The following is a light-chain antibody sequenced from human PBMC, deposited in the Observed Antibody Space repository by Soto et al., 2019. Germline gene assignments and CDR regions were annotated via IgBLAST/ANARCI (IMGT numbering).Light chain of an antibody. V-gene: IGLV2-8*01. CDR2: EVS. Sequence: QSALTQSPSASGSPGQSVTISCTGTSSDVGGYNYVSWYQQHPGKAPKLMIYEVSKRPSGVPDRFSGSKSGNTASLTVSGLQAEDEADYYCSSYAGSNVLFGGGTQLTVL. J-gene: IGLJ2*01. CDR1: SSDVGGYNY. CDR3: SSYAGSNVL.